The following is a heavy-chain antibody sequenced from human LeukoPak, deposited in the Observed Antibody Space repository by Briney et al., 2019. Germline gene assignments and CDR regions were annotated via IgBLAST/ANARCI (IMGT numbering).Heavy chain of an antibody. V-gene: IGHV1-58*01. Sequence: ASVKVSCKASGFTFTSSAVQWVRQARGQRLEWIGWIVVGSGNTNYAQKFQGRVTITRDMSTSTAYMELSSLRSEDTAVYYCAADLRDSSSWYVRSYWGQGTLVTVSS. J-gene: IGHJ4*02. CDR2: IVVGSGNT. CDR1: GFTFTSSA. D-gene: IGHD6-13*01. CDR3: AADLRDSSSWYVRSY.